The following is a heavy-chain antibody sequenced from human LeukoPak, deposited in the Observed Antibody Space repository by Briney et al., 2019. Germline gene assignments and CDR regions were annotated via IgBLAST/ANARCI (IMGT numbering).Heavy chain of an antibody. V-gene: IGHV3-23*01. CDR2: ILTSVGEI. CDR3: ATYSQVLLPFES. J-gene: IGHJ4*02. D-gene: IGHD2-8*02. Sequence: SGGSLRLACAASGFTFTTFATICVRHPRGKGLEWVSSILTSVGEIHYADPVRSPFTISRDNYKRPPSMQMSSLRAEDTAIYYCATYSQVLLPFESWGQGTLVTVSS. CDR1: GFTFTTFA.